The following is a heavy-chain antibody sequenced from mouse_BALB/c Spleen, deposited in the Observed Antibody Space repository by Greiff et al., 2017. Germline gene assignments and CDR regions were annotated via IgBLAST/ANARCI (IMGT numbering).Heavy chain of an antibody. Sequence: VQLQQSGAELVKPGASVKLSCTASGFNIKDTYMHWVMQRPEQGLEWIGRIDPANGNTKYDPKFQGKATITADTSSNTAYLQLSSLTSEDTAVYYCARCPLFTTAFDYWGQGTTLTVSS. CDR3: ARCPLFTTAFDY. V-gene: IGHV14-3*02. J-gene: IGHJ2*01. D-gene: IGHD1-2*01. CDR1: GFNIKDTY. CDR2: IDPANGNT.